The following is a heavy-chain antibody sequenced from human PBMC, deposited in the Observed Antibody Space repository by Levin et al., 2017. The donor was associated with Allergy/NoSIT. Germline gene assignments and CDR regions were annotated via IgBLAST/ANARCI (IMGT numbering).Heavy chain of an antibody. D-gene: IGHD3-3*02. Sequence: GGSLRLSCAASGFTFSDYYMNWIRQAPGKGLDWISYISNSGSTIYYADSIKGRFTISRDNAKNSLYLQMNSLRDEDTAIYYCARSPSPIFGVVNLALQLYFDSWGHGTLVTVSS. V-gene: IGHV3-11*01. CDR1: GFTFSDYY. J-gene: IGHJ4*01. CDR2: ISNSGSTI. CDR3: ARSPSPIFGVVNLALQLYFDS.